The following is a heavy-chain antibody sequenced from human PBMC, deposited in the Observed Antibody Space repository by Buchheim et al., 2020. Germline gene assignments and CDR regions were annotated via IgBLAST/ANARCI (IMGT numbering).Heavy chain of an antibody. D-gene: IGHD1-26*01. CDR3: ARNNGNYRLDD. V-gene: IGHV3-33*01. CDR1: GFTFNRYG. CDR2: IWYDGSNK. J-gene: IGHJ4*02. Sequence: QVQLVESGGGVVQPGMSLRLSCAASGFTFNRYGMHWVRQAPGKGLEWVAIIWYDGSNKYYADSVKCRFTISRDQSKNTVALQMNSLRAEDTAVYYCARNNGNYRLDDWGQGTL.